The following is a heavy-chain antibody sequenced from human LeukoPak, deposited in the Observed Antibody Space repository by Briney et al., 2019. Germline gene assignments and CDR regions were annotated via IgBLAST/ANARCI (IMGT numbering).Heavy chain of an antibody. V-gene: IGHV4-4*02. Sequence: SETLSLTCAVSGGSISTNNWWSWVRQPPGKGLEWIGEIYHTGSTNYSPSLRSRVTMSIDKSNNQFSLNLNSVTAADTAVYYCARGGGLDVWGQGATVTVSS. CDR1: GGSISTNNW. D-gene: IGHD3-16*01. CDR2: IYHTGST. J-gene: IGHJ6*02. CDR3: ARGGGLDV.